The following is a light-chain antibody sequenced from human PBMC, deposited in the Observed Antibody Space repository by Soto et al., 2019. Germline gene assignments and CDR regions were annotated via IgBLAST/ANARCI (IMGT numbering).Light chain of an antibody. J-gene: IGLJ1*01. CDR1: SSNIGGNS. CDR2: DDN. Sequence: QSVLTQPPSVSAAPGQKVTISCSGSSSNIGGNSVSWYQHLPGTAPKLLIYDDNKRPSGTPDRFSVSKSGTSATLCIPGFQTGDEDDYYCGSLDSSLSAYVFGTGTKVTVL. V-gene: IGLV1-51*01. CDR3: GSLDSSLSAYV.